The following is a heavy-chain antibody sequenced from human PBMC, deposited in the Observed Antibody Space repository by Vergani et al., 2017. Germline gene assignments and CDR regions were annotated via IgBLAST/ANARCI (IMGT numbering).Heavy chain of an antibody. Sequence: VHLQQRGAGVLKPSETPSPTCGFFGGSLSGFFWSWIRPSPGRGLEWNGEMTANGSAKYSPSAKSPVTISVGTSRGEFTLTVSTVTAADTGLYFCASRRPRLNLGSKGSAGTVDSWGQGTLVTVSS. V-gene: IGHV4-34*02. CDR1: GGSLSGFF. J-gene: IGHJ4*02. D-gene: IGHD2-15*01. CDR3: ASRRPRLNLGSKGSAGTVDS. CDR2: MTANGSA.